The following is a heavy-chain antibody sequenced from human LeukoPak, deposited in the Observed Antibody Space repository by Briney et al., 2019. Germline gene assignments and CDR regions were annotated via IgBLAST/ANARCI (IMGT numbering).Heavy chain of an antibody. CDR3: ARNHYYDSSGSDY. CDR2: ISSSGSTI. J-gene: IGHJ4*02. CDR1: GFTFSDYD. D-gene: IGHD3-22*01. Sequence: GGSLRLSCAASGFTFSDYDMSWIRQAPGKGLEWVSYISSSGSTIYYADSVKGRFTISRDNAKNSLYLQMNSLRAEDTAVYCCARNHYYDSSGSDYWGQGTLVTVSS. V-gene: IGHV3-11*01.